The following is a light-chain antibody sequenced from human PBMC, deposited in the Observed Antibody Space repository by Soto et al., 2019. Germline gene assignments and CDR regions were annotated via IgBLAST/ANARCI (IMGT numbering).Light chain of an antibody. Sequence: QSALTQPASVSGSPGQSITISCTGTSSDVGAYNFVSWYQQYPGKAPKLMIYDVTNRPSGVSSRFSGSKSGNTASLAISGLQAEDEADYYCSSYTTSNTLVFGGGTKLTVL. CDR1: SSDVGAYNF. V-gene: IGLV2-14*03. J-gene: IGLJ2*01. CDR2: DVT. CDR3: SSYTTSNTLV.